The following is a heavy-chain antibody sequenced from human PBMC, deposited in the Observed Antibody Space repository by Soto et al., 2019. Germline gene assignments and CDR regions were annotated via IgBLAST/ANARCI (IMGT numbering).Heavy chain of an antibody. Sequence: ASVKVSCEASGYTFTSYGISWVRQAPVQGLEWMGWISAYNGNTNYAQKLQGRVTMTTDTSTSTAYMELRSLRSDDTAVYYCARDEPPGPFVVVKKYYGMDVWGQGTTVTVSS. D-gene: IGHD2-21*01. J-gene: IGHJ6*02. CDR1: GYTFTSYG. V-gene: IGHV1-18*04. CDR2: ISAYNGNT. CDR3: ARDEPPGPFVVVKKYYGMDV.